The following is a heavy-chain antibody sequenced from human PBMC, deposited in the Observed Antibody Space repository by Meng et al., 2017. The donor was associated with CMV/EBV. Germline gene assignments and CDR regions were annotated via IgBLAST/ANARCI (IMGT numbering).Heavy chain of an antibody. J-gene: IGHJ5*02. CDR3: ARVYRNWFDP. Sequence: SETLSLTCTVSCGSISSSSYFWGWIRQPPGKGLEWIGYIYYSGSTNYNPSLKSRVTISVDTSKNQFSLKLSSVTAADTAVYYCARVYRNWFDPWGQGTLVTVSS. V-gene: IGHV4-61*05. CDR1: CGSISSSSYF. CDR2: IYYSGST. D-gene: IGHD3-16*02.